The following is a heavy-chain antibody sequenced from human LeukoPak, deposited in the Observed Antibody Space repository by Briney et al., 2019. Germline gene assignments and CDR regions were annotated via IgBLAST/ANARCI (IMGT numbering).Heavy chain of an antibody. CDR3: AREGDGYNYGFFDY. D-gene: IGHD5-24*01. Sequence: PGGSLRLSCAASGFTFSSYWMPWVRQAPGKGLVWVSRINSDGSSTSYADSVKGRFTISRDNAKNTLYLQMNSLRAEDTAVYYCAREGDGYNYGFFDYWGQGTLVTVSS. V-gene: IGHV3-74*01. CDR1: GFTFSSYW. CDR2: INSDGSST. J-gene: IGHJ4*02.